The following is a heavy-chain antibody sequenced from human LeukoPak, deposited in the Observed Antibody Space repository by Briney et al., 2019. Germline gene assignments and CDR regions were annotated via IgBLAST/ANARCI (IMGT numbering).Heavy chain of an antibody. CDR2: IIGSSGST. Sequence: TGGSLRLSCVASGFSFNNYAMNWVRHAPGKGLEWVSLIIGSSGSTFYADSVKGRFTISRDKSKNTLYLQMNSLRAEDTAVYYCAKGAYDYIEIAYFDYWGQGSLVTVSS. J-gene: IGHJ4*02. V-gene: IGHV3-23*01. D-gene: IGHD5-12*01. CDR1: GFSFNNYA. CDR3: AKGAYDYIEIAYFDY.